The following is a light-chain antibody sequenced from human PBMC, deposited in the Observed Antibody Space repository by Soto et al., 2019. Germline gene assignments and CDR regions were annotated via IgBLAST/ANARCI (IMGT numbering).Light chain of an antibody. CDR1: QSVSGN. V-gene: IGKV3-15*01. J-gene: IGKJ2*01. Sequence: ETVMTQSPATLSVSPGDTATLSCWASQSVSGNLAWYQQKPGQAPRLLIYYASTRATGIPVRFSGSGSGTEFTLTINSLQSEDSAVYSCQQYNNWPYTFGQGTKLEI. CDR2: YAS. CDR3: QQYNNWPYT.